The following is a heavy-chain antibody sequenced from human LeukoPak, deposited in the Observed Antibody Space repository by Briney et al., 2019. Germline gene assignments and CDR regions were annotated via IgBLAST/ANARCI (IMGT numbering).Heavy chain of an antibody. CDR2: IFYTGGT. CDR3: AGVAGNYYDRAFDI. CDR1: GGSISTYY. Sequence: SETLSLTCTVSGGSISTYYWSWIRQPPGKGLEWIGYIFYTGGTNYNPSLKSRITISVDTSKNQFSLKLSSVTAADTAVYYCAGVAGNYYDRAFDIWGQGTMVTISS. V-gene: IGHV4-59*01. J-gene: IGHJ3*02. D-gene: IGHD1-26*01.